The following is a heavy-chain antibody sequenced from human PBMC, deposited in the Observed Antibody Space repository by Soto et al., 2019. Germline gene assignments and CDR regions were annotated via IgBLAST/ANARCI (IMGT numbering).Heavy chain of an antibody. D-gene: IGHD6-19*01. CDR1: GYSFTSYW. CDR2: IDPSDSYT. Sequence: GESLKISCKGSGYSFTSYWISWVCQMPGKGLEWMGRIDPSDSYTNYSPSFQGHVTISADKSISTAYLQWSSLKASDTAMYYCARHAGGRYNWFDPWGQGTLVTVSS. J-gene: IGHJ5*02. V-gene: IGHV5-10-1*01. CDR3: ARHAGGRYNWFDP.